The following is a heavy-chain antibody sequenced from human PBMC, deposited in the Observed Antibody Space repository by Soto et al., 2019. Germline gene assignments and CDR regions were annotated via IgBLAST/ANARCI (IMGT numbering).Heavy chain of an antibody. Sequence: GGSLRLSCAASGFTFSNAWMNWVRQAPGKGLEWVGRIKSKTDGGTTDYAAPVKGRFTISRDDSKNTLYLQMNSLKTEDTAVYYCTTDNTGYCSGGSCYAGYGMDVWGQGTTVTVSS. J-gene: IGHJ6*02. D-gene: IGHD2-15*01. V-gene: IGHV3-15*07. CDR3: TTDNTGYCSGGSCYAGYGMDV. CDR2: IKSKTDGGTT. CDR1: GFTFSNAW.